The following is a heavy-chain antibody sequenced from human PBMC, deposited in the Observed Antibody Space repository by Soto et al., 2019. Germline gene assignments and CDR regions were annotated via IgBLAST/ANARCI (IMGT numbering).Heavy chain of an antibody. CDR3: ARDIALDY. V-gene: IGHV4-59*01. Sequence: PSETLSLTCTVSGGSISSYYWSWIRQPPGKGLEWIGYIYYSGSTNYNPSLKSRVTISVDTSKNQFSLKLSSVAAAVTAVYYCARDIALDYWGQGTLVTVS. CDR2: IYYSGST. CDR1: GGSISSYY. J-gene: IGHJ4*02. D-gene: IGHD6-13*01.